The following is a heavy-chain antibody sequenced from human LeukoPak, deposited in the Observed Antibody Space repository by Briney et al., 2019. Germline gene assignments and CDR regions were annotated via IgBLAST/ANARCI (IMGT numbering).Heavy chain of an antibody. J-gene: IGHJ4*02. CDR1: GGTFSSHS. CDR3: ARDRTRGYSYATLDY. V-gene: IGHV1-69*06. CDR2: IIPIFGTA. D-gene: IGHD5-18*01. Sequence: GASVKVSCKASGGTFSSHSISWVRQAPGQGLEWMGGIIPIFGTANYAQKFQGRVTITADKSTSTAYMELSSLGSEDTAVYYCARDRTRGYSYATLDYWGQGTLVTVSS.